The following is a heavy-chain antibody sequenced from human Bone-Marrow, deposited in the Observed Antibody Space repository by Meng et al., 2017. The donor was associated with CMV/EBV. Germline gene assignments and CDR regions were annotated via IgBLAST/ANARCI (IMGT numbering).Heavy chain of an antibody. CDR1: GFTFSSYA. CDR3: ARSHDFWSGLPLDY. D-gene: IGHD3-3*01. CDR2: ISGSGGST. J-gene: IGHJ4*02. V-gene: IGHV3-23*01. Sequence: GGSLRLSCAASGFTFSSYAMSWVRQAPGKGLEWVSAISGSGGSTYYADSVKGRFTISRDNSKNTLYLQMNSLRAEDTAVYYCARSHDFWSGLPLDYWGQGTLVTVSS.